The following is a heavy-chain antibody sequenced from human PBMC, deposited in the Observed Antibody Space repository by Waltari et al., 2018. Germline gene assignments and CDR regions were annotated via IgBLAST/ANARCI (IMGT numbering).Heavy chain of an antibody. CDR1: GGTFSSYA. J-gene: IGHJ6*02. Sequence: QVQLVQSGAEVKKPGSSVKVSCKASGGTFSSYAISWVRQAPGQGLEWMEGIIPIFGTANYAQKFQGRVTITADESTSTAYMELSSLRSEDTAVYYCARKYSSSSNYYYGMDVWGQGTTVTVSS. CDR2: IIPIFGTA. D-gene: IGHD6-6*01. CDR3: ARKYSSSSNYYYGMDV. V-gene: IGHV1-69*13.